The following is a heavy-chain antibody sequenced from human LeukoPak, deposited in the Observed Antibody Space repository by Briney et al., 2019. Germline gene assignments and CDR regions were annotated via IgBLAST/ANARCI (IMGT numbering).Heavy chain of an antibody. V-gene: IGHV4-34*01. CDR2: INHSGST. Sequence: PSETLSLTCAVYGGSFSGYYWSWIRQPPGKGLEWIGEINHSGSTNYNPSLKSRVTISVDTSKNQFSLKLSSVTAADTAVYYCARAPTTPPDYSSGWYGDYWGQGTLVTVSS. D-gene: IGHD6-19*01. CDR3: ARAPTTPPDYSSGWYGDY. CDR1: GGSFSGYY. J-gene: IGHJ4*02.